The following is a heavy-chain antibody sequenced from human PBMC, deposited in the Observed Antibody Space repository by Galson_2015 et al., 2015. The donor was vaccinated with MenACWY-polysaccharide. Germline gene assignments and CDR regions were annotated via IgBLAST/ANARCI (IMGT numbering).Heavy chain of an antibody. CDR3: AKGWGYDYGDSIDY. Sequence: SLRLSCAASGFTFSNYGMHWVRQAPGKGLEWVALIWNDGNNKNYVDSVKGRFTISRDNSKNTLYLQMNSLRAEDTAVYYCAKGWGYDYGDSIDYWGQGTLVTVSS. J-gene: IGHJ4*02. V-gene: IGHV3-33*06. D-gene: IGHD4-17*01. CDR1: GFTFSNYG. CDR2: IWNDGNNK.